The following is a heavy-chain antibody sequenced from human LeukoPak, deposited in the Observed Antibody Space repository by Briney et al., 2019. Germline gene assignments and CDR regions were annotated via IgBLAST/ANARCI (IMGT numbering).Heavy chain of an antibody. V-gene: IGHV5-51*01. J-gene: IGHJ5*02. Sequence: GESLKISCETSGYSFTTYWIGWVRQMPGTGLEWVGAIYPDDSDTRYSPSFQGQVAISADKSVRTAYLRWSSLKASDTAMYYCARRRGASGSINWFDPWGQGTLVTVSS. CDR1: GYSFTTYW. CDR2: IYPDDSDT. CDR3: ARRRGASGSINWFDP. D-gene: IGHD3-10*01.